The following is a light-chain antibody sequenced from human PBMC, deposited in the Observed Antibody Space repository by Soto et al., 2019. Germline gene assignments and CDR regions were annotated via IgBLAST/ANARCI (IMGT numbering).Light chain of an antibody. V-gene: IGKV1-5*01. CDR2: DAS. CDR3: QQYNSYSWT. CDR1: QSISSW. Sequence: IQMKQSPATVSASVGDRVTITCRASQSISSWLAWYQQKPGKAPKLLIYDASSLESGVPSRFSGSGSGTEFTLTISSLQPDDFATYYCQQYNSYSWTFGQGTKVDI. J-gene: IGKJ1*01.